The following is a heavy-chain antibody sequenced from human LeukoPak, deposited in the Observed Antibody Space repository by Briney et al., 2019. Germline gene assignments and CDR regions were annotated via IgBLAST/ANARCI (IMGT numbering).Heavy chain of an antibody. CDR2: ISSSSSYI. CDR1: GFTFSSYS. D-gene: IGHD3-10*01. CDR3: ARDSVRVGYGSGSLPFY. J-gene: IGHJ4*02. V-gene: IGHV3-21*01. Sequence: GGSLRLSCAASGFTFSSYSMNWVRQAPGKGLEWVSSISSSSSYIYYADSVKGRFTISRDNAKNSLYLQMNSLRAVDTAVYYCARDSVRVGYGSGSLPFYWGQGTLVTVSS.